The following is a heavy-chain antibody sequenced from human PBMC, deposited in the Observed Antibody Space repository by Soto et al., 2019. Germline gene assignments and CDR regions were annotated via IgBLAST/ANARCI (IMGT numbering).Heavy chain of an antibody. CDR2: IIPIFGTA. J-gene: IGHJ4*02. CDR3: AGGYSGYEAPCFDY. V-gene: IGHV1-69*01. D-gene: IGHD5-12*01. CDR1: GYTFTSYA. Sequence: VSCKASGYTFTSYAMHWVRQAPGQGLEWMGGIIPIFGTANYAQKFQGRVTITADESTSTAYMELSSLRSEDTAVYYCAGGYSGYEAPCFDYWGQGTLVTVSS.